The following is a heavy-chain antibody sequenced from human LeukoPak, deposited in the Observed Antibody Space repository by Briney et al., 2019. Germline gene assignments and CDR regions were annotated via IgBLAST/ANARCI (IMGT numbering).Heavy chain of an antibody. V-gene: IGHV3-30*18. CDR2: ISYDGSNK. CDR3: AKLHGSGKDVDY. CDR1: GFTFSSYG. D-gene: IGHD3-10*01. J-gene: IGHJ4*02. Sequence: RSGGSLRLSCAASGFTFSSYGMHWVRQAPGKGLEWVAVISYDGSNKYYADSVKGRFTISRENSKNTLYLQMNSLRAEDTAVYYFAKLHGSGKDVDYWGQGTLVTVSS.